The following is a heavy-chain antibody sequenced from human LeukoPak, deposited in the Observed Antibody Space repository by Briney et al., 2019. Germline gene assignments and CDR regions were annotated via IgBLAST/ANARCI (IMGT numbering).Heavy chain of an antibody. D-gene: IGHD3-9*01. V-gene: IGHV3-7*01. CDR1: GFSFTTYW. Sequence: GESLRLSCAASGFSFTTYWMSWVRQAPGKGLEWVANIKQDGSEKYYVDSVKGRFTISRDNAKNSLYLQMNSLRAEDTAVYYCARDAVTGYWDYFDYWGQGTLVTVSS. J-gene: IGHJ4*02. CDR3: ARDAVTGYWDYFDY. CDR2: IKQDGSEK.